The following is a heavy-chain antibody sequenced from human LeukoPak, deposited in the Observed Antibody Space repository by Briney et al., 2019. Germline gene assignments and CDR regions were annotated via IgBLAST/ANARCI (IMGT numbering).Heavy chain of an antibody. J-gene: IGHJ5*02. CDR1: GGSISSYY. V-gene: IGHV4-59*01. CDR3: AKNNGGARNPWFDP. CDR2: IYYSGST. D-gene: IGHD1/OR15-1a*01. Sequence: KPSETLSLTCTVSGGSISSYYWSWIRQPPGKGLEWIGYIYYSGSTNYNPFLKSRVTISVDTSKNQFSPKLSSVTAADTAIYYCAKNNGGARNPWFDPWGQGTLVTVSS.